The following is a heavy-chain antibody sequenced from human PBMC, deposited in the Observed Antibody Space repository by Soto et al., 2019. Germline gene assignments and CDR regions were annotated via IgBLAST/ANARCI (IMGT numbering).Heavy chain of an antibody. Sequence: SETLSLTCTVSGGSINTCYWSWVRQPAGEGLEWIVGIFYSGGTTFNPSLESRGAMSSDTSNNHFSLNLLCVTAAAIAVYYCAREGSYSAYNFAHGIQLWSFDFWGQGALVTVSS. CDR1: GGSINTCY. J-gene: IGHJ4*02. V-gene: IGHV4-4*07. CDR3: AREGSYSAYNFAHGIQLWSFDF. CDR2: IFYSGGT. D-gene: IGHD5-12*01.